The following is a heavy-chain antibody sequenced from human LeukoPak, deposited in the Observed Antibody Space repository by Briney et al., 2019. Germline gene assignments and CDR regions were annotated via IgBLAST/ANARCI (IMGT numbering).Heavy chain of an antibody. J-gene: IGHJ4*02. CDR1: GFTFSNYW. D-gene: IGHD3-10*01. V-gene: IGHV3-7*04. CDR2: IKQDGSEK. CDR3: ARDRYGYYGSGSYYMLDY. Sequence: GGSMRLSCAASGFTFSNYWMSWVRQAPGKGLEWVANIKQDGSEKYYVDSVKGRFTISRDNAKNSLYLQMSSLRAEDMAVYYCARDRYGYYGSGSYYMLDYWGQGTLVTVSS.